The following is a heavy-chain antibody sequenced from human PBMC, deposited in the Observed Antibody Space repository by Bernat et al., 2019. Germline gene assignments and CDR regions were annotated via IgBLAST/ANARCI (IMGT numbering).Heavy chain of an antibody. CDR2: NK. J-gene: IGHJ5*02. CDR3: ARDSSSWCKEANWFDP. V-gene: IGHV3-30-3*01. CDR1: GFTFSSYA. Sequence: QVQLVESGGGVVQPGRSLRLSCAASGFTFSSYAMHWVRQAPGKGLEWVAVNKYYADSVKGRFTISRDNSKNTLYLQMNSLRAEDTAVYYCARDSSSWCKEANWFDPWGQGTLVTVSS. D-gene: IGHD6-13*01.